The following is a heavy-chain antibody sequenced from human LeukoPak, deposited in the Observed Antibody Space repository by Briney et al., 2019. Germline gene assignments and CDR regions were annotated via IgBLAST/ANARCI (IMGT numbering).Heavy chain of an antibody. CDR3: ARRGGSSSRRSPIDY. V-gene: IGHV3-7*01. CDR2: IKQDGSEK. Sequence: PGGSLRLPCAASGFTFSDYWMTWVRQAPGKGPEWVANIKQDGSEKYYVDSVRGRFTISRDNAKNSLFLQMNSLRVEDTAVYYCARRGGSSSRRSPIDYWGQGTLVTVSS. CDR1: GFTFSDYW. D-gene: IGHD6-6*01. J-gene: IGHJ4*02.